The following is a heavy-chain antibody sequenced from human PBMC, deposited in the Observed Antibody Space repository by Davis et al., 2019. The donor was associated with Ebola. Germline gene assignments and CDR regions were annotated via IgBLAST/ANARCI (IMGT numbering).Heavy chain of an antibody. CDR2: IYYSGST. V-gene: IGHV4-59*08. J-gene: IGHJ4*02. D-gene: IGHD3-3*01. CDR3: AARFLEWLFVS. Sequence: SETLSLTCTVSGGSISSYYWSWIRQPPGKGLEWIGYIYYSGSTNYNPSLKSRVTISVDTSKNQFSLKLSSVTAAGTAVYYCAARFLEWLFVSWGQGTLVTVSS. CDR1: GGSISSYY.